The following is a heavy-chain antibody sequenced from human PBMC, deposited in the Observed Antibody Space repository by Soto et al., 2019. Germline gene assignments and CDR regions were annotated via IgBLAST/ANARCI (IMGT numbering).Heavy chain of an antibody. J-gene: IGHJ4*02. V-gene: IGHV4-59*01. CDR1: VSSVSISSYY. CDR3: ARYSSGWWAYDY. Sequence: LSLTCTVSVSSVSISSYYWSWIRQPPGKGLKWIGYIYYSGSTNYNPSLKSRVTISVDTSKNQFSLKLSSVTAADTAVYYCARYSSGWWAYDYWGKGPLVTVSS. CDR2: IYYSGST. D-gene: IGHD6-19*01.